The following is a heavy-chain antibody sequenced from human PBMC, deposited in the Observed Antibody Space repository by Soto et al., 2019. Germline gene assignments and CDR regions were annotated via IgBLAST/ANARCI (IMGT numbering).Heavy chain of an antibody. J-gene: IGHJ5*02. Sequence: QVQLQESGPRLVKPSQTLSLSCAVSGGSIISASYSWNWIRQSPGRGLEWIGHIYSSGSTYYNPSLKSRVSISVDTSNNQFSLKLTSVTAADTAVYFCAREDAARIERWFDAWGQVILVTVSS. CDR2: IYSSGST. V-gene: IGHV4-31*11. CDR3: AREDAARIERWFDA. D-gene: IGHD6-6*01. CDR1: GGSIISASYS.